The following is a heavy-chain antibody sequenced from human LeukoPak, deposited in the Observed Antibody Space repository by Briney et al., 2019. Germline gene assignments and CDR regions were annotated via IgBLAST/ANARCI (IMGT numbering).Heavy chain of an antibody. Sequence: SETLSLTCTVSGGSISSSNYYWSWIRQPPGKGLEWIGEINHSGSTNYNPSLKSRVTISVDTSKNQFSLKLSSVTAADTAVYYCARGRVRFDPWGQGTLVTVSS. CDR2: INHSGST. J-gene: IGHJ5*02. V-gene: IGHV4-39*07. CDR3: ARGRVRFDP. CDR1: GGSISSSNYY. D-gene: IGHD3-22*01.